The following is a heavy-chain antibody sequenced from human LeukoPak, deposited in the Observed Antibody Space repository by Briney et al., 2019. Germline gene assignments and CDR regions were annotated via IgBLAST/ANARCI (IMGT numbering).Heavy chain of an antibody. J-gene: IGHJ3*02. CDR1: GFSFENYN. D-gene: IGHD1-26*01. V-gene: IGHV3-21*01. Sequence: GGSLRLSCASSGFSFENYNMNWVRQAPGKGLEWVAYINVITGYIYYADSLKGRFTISRDNAKKSLFLEMNSLRVEETAVYYCARDRSGSSSVDDAFDIWGQGIMVTVSS. CDR2: INVITGYI. CDR3: ARDRSGSSSVDDAFDI.